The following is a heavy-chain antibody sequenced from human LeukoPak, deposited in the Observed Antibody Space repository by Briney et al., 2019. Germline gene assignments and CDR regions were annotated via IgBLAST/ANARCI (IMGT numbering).Heavy chain of an antibody. J-gene: IGHJ4*02. CDR2: VYYSGSA. CDR1: GGSISSRSYY. CDR3: ARSGSSSGYLFDY. D-gene: IGHD3-22*01. V-gene: IGHV4-39*01. Sequence: PSETLSLTCTVSGGSISSRSYYWGWIRQPPGKGLEWIGRVYYSGSAYYNPSLKSRVTISVDTSKNQFSLKLSSVTAADTAVYYCARSGSSSGYLFDYWGQGTLVTVSS.